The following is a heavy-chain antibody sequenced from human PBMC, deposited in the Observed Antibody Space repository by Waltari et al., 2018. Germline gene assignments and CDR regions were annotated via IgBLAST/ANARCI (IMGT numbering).Heavy chain of an antibody. D-gene: IGHD2-15*01. V-gene: IGHV4-4*02. CDR1: GYSMSESYW. CDR3: ARDRGRGLYFDS. Sequence: QLQLQQSGPGLVKPSESLSLTCAVPGYSMSESYWWSWVRQSPEKGLEWIGQIHRSGRTYYNPSLESRVSVSMDTSNNKFFLKLSSAIAADTAVYYCARDRGRGLYFDSWGQGALVTVSP. J-gene: IGHJ4*02. CDR2: IHRSGRT.